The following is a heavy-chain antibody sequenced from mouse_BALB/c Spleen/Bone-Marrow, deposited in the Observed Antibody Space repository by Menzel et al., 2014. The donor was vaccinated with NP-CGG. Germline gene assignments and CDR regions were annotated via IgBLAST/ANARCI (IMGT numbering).Heavy chain of an antibody. D-gene: IGHD2-1*01. CDR1: GYTFXSYW. Sequence: VKLQESGAELMKPGASMKISCKATGYTFXSYWIEWVKQRPGHGLEWIGEILPGSGSTNYNEQFKGKATFTADASSSTAYMELSSLTSEDSAVYYCARFYYGNPTGYFDYWGQGTTLTVSS. V-gene: IGHV1-9*01. CDR3: ARFYYGNPTGYFDY. J-gene: IGHJ2*01. CDR2: ILPGSGST.